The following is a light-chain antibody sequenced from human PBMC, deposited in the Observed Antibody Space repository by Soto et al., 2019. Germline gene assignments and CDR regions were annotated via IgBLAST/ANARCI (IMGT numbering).Light chain of an antibody. Sequence: EIVLTRSPGTLSLSPGERATLSCRASQSVGNNYLAWYQQKPGQAPRLLIHGASSRATGIPDRFSGSGSGTGFTLTISRLEPEEVAFYSCQQYAHAPITFGQGTRLEIK. CDR2: GAS. CDR1: QSVGNNY. J-gene: IGKJ5*01. CDR3: QQYAHAPIT. V-gene: IGKV3-20*01.